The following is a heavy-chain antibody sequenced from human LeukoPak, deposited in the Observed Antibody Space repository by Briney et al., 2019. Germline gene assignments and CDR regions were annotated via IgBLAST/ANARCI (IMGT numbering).Heavy chain of an antibody. CDR3: ARLGVGYCSSTSCPYNWFDP. V-gene: IGHV1-69*04. Sequence: SVKVSCKASGGTFSSYAISWVRQAPGQGLEWMGRIIPILGIANYAQKFQGRVTITADKSTSTAYMELSSLRSEDTAVYYCARLGVGYCSSTSCPYNWFDPWGQGTLVTVSS. CDR2: IIPILGIA. D-gene: IGHD2-2*01. CDR1: GGTFSSYA. J-gene: IGHJ5*02.